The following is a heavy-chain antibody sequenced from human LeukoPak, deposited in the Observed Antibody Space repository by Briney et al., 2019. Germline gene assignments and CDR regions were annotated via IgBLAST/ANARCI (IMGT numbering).Heavy chain of an antibody. CDR3: ARDAARGIFGDLDY. J-gene: IGHJ4*02. V-gene: IGHV1-18*01. CDR1: GYTFTSYG. Sequence: ASAKVSCKASGYTFTSYGISWVRQAPGQGLEWMGWISAYNGNTNYAQKLQGRVTMTTDTSTSTAYMELRSLRSDDTAVYYCARDAARGIFGDLDYWGQGTLVTVSS. CDR2: ISAYNGNT. D-gene: IGHD3-3*01.